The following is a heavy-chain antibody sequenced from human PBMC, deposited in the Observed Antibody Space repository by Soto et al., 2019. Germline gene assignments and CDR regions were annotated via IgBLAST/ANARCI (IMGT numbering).Heavy chain of an antibody. D-gene: IGHD2-15*01. V-gene: IGHV3-48*03. CDR3: ARRGVVVVAATRAFDI. Sequence: GGSLRLSCAASGFTFSSYEMNWVRLAPGKGLEWVSYISSSGSTIYYADSVKGRFTISRDNAKNSLYLQMNSLRAEDTAVYYCARRGVVVVAATRAFDIWGQGTMVTVSS. CDR1: GFTFSSYE. J-gene: IGHJ3*02. CDR2: ISSSGSTI.